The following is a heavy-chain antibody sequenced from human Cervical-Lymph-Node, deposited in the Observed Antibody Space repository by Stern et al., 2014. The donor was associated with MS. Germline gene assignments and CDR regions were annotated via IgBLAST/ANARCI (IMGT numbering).Heavy chain of an antibody. CDR1: GDSISGNY. CDR3: ARVVVLAGSRWFDP. V-gene: IGHV4-59*01. Sequence: QLQLQESGPGLVKPSETLSLTCSVSGDSISGNYWSWIRQPPGQGLEWIGYIYYTGSTNYNPSLKSRVTISIDTSKTQFSLRLNSVTAADTAVYYCARVVVLAGSRWFDPWGQGILVSVSS. CDR2: IYYTGST. D-gene: IGHD2-15*01. J-gene: IGHJ5*02.